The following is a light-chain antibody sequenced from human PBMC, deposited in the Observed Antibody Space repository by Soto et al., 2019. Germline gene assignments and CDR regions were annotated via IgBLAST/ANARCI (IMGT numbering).Light chain of an antibody. V-gene: IGKV1-9*01. Sequence: DIQLTQSPSFLSASVGDRVTITCRASQGISSYLAWYQQKPGQAPKLLIYAASTRQSGVPSRFSGSGSGTEFTITISSLKPEDFATYYCPQRNRCPLTFGPGTKVAIK. CDR1: QGISSY. CDR3: PQRNRCPLT. J-gene: IGKJ3*01. CDR2: AAS.